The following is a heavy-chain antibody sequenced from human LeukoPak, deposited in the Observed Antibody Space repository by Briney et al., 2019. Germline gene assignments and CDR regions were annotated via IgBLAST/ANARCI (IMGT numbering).Heavy chain of an antibody. CDR1: GGSISSGGYS. J-gene: IGHJ4*02. CDR2: IYHSGGI. V-gene: IGHV4-30-2*01. CDR3: ARGRRELSFDY. D-gene: IGHD3-16*02. Sequence: SQSLSLTCAVSGGSISSGGYSWSWIRQPPGKGLEWIGYIYHSGGIYYNPSLKSRGTILVDRSKNKFSLKLSSVTAADTAVYYCARGRRELSFDYRGQGTLVTVSS.